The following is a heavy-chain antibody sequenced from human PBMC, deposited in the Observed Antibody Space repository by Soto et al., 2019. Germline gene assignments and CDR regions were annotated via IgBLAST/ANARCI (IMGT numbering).Heavy chain of an antibody. Sequence: QVQLVESGGGVVQPGRSLRLSCAASGSTFSSYGMHWVRQAPGKGLEWVAVISYDGSNKYYADSVKGRFTISRDNSKNTLYLQMNSMRAEDTAVYYCAKDRDDYGDYASFDYWGQGTLVTVSS. CDR2: ISYDGSNK. CDR1: GSTFSSYG. J-gene: IGHJ4*02. D-gene: IGHD4-17*01. CDR3: AKDRDDYGDYASFDY. V-gene: IGHV3-30*18.